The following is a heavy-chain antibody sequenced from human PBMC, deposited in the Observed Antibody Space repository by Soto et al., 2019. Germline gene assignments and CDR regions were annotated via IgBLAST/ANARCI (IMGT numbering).Heavy chain of an antibody. CDR2: INYRGTT. J-gene: IGHJ5*02. CDR3: ARLVACNGGSCKFDP. D-gene: IGHD2-15*01. CDR1: GGSISSSSYF. V-gene: IGHV4-39*01. Sequence: QLQLQESGPGLVTPSETLSLTCTVSGGSISSSSYFWAWVRQSPAKGLEWIGSINYRGTTFYTASLRIRVTISMDTSKTQFCLTLNSVTAADTALYYCARLVACNGGSCKFDPWGQGTLVTVSS.